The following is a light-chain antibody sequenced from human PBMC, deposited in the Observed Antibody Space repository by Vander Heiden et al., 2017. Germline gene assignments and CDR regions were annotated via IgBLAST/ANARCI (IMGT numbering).Light chain of an antibody. Sequence: DIEMTQSPSSLSASVGDRVTITCQASQDISTFLNWYQQKPGKAPKLLIDDASNLEAGVPSRFSGGGSGTDFTFAISSLQPEDIATYYCQQYDNLPLTFGGGTKVEI. CDR2: DAS. J-gene: IGKJ4*01. CDR3: QQYDNLPLT. V-gene: IGKV1-33*01. CDR1: QDISTF.